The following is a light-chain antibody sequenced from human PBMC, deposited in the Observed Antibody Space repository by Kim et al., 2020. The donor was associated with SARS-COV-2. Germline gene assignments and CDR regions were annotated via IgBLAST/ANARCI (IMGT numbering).Light chain of an antibody. J-gene: IGLJ3*02. CDR1: VLAKKY. V-gene: IGLV3-27*01. CDR3: YSAADNNLGV. Sequence: VSPAQTARIPCSGDVLAKKYARWYQQKPGQAPVLVIYKDSERPSWIPERFSGSSSGTTVTLTISGAQVEDEADYYCYSAADNNLGVFGGGTQLTVL. CDR2: KDS.